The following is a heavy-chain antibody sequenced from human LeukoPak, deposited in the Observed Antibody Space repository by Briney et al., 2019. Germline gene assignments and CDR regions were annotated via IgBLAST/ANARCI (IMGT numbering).Heavy chain of an antibody. V-gene: IGHV4-38-2*01. CDR3: ARGHLGCVGDTCFSAHLFHP. Sequence: SETLSLTCAVSGDSITSAFHWGWVRQPPGKGLEWIGSFSHSGTTYYAPSFKSRLTISFDPSKNQLSLKLISVTPAAPAGFFFARGHLGCVGDTCFSAHLFHPWGGGTLVIVSS. D-gene: IGHD2-21*02. CDR1: GDSITSAFH. J-gene: IGHJ5*02. CDR2: FSHSGTT.